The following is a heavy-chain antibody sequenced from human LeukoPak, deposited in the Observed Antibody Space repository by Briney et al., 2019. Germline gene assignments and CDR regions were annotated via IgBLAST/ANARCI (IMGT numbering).Heavy chain of an antibody. J-gene: IGHJ4*02. V-gene: IGHV3-23*01. CDR1: GFIFSTYA. Sequence: GGSLRLSCVASGFIFSTYAMSWVRQPPGKGLEWVSGISGSGGTTYYADSVKGRFTISRDNSKNTLYLQMNSLRADDTAVYYCAKSWSCARHFDWLCYFDYWGQGTLVTVSS. D-gene: IGHD3-9*01. CDR3: AKSWSCARHFDWLCYFDY. CDR2: ISGSGGTT.